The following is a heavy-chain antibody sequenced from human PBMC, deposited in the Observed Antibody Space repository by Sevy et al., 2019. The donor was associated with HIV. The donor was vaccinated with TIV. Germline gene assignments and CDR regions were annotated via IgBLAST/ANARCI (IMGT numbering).Heavy chain of an antibody. CDR2: IKSKAYGGTT. D-gene: IGHD1-26*01. Sequence: GGSLRLSCTASGFTFGDYCMSWVRQAPEKGLEWISFIKSKAYGGTTGNAASVKGRFTISRDDSKSIAYLQMNNLQTEDTAVYFCTRWSGSQSIFDYWGRGTLVTVSS. CDR1: GFTFGDYC. V-gene: IGHV3-49*04. J-gene: IGHJ4*02. CDR3: TRWSGSQSIFDY.